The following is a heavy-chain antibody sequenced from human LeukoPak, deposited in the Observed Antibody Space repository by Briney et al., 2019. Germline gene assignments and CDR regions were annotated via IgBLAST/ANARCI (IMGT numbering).Heavy chain of an antibody. CDR2: ISGSGGST. D-gene: IGHD3-22*01. CDR1: GFTFSSYA. Sequence: GGSLRLSCAASGFTFSSYAMSWVRQAPGKGLEWVSAISGSGGSTYYADSVKGRFTISRDNSKNTLYLQMNSLRAKDTAVYYCAKVHYYDSSGPDYWGQGTLVTVSS. V-gene: IGHV3-23*01. CDR3: AKVHYYDSSGPDY. J-gene: IGHJ4*02.